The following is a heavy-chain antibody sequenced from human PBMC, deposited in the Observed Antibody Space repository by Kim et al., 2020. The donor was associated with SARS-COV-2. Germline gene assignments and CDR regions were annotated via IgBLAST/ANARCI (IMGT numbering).Heavy chain of an antibody. V-gene: IGHV1-69*13. CDR1: GGTFSSYA. D-gene: IGHD1-26*01. Sequence: SVKVSCKASGGTFSSYAISWVRQAPGQGLEWMGGIIPIFGTANYAQKFQGRVTITADESTSTAYMELSSRRSEDTAVYYCAQAVGATPHDYCGMEVWGPGTTVSVSS. J-gene: IGHJ6*02. CDR2: IIPIFGTA. CDR3: AQAVGATPHDYCGMEV.